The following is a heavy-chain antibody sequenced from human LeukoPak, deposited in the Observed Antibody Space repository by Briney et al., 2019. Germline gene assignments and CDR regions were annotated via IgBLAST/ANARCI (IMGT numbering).Heavy chain of an antibody. J-gene: IGHJ4*02. CDR2: ISYDGSNK. Sequence: GGSLRLSCAASGFTFSSYAMHWVRQAPGKGLEWVAVISYDGSNKYYADSVKGRFTISRDNSKNTLYLQMNSLRAEDTAVYYCARDGTHYGDYVRCFDYWGQGTLVTVSS. V-gene: IGHV3-30-3*01. D-gene: IGHD4-17*01. CDR1: GFTFSSYA. CDR3: ARDGTHYGDYVRCFDY.